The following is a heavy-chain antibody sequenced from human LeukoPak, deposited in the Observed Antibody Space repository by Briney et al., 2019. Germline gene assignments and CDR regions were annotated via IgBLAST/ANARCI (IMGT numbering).Heavy chain of an antibody. Sequence: SETLSLTCTVSGGSISNYYWSWIRQPPGEGLEWIGYIYYSGSTNYNPSLKSRVTISVDTSKNQFSLKLSSVTAADTAVYYCARGGYYGSGNDFRFDPWGQGTLVTGSS. CDR3: ARGGYYGSGNDFRFDP. CDR2: IYYSGST. D-gene: IGHD3-10*01. J-gene: IGHJ5*02. CDR1: GGSISNYY. V-gene: IGHV4-59*01.